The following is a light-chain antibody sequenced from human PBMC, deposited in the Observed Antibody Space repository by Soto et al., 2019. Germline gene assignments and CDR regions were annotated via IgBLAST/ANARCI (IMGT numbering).Light chain of an antibody. CDR3: QHTAYFA. V-gene: IGKV1-5*01. Sequence: DIQMTQSPSTLAASVGDTVTMTCRSSSKWLAWYQKKPGKAPKLLIYDVSNLERVVPPRFSGSTAGAESTLTITGLQPDDLGTYYCQHTAYFAFGQGTKVEIK. CDR1: SSKW. J-gene: IGKJ2*01. CDR2: DVS.